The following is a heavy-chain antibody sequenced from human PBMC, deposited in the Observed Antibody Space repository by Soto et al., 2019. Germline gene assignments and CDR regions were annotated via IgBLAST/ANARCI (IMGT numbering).Heavy chain of an antibody. CDR2: INPNSGGT. V-gene: IGHV1-2*04. Sequence: ASVKVACKTSGYTFTSYGISWVRQAPGQGLEWMGWINPNSGGTNYAQKFQGWVTMTRDTSISTAYMELSRLRSDDTAVYYCARSASNGDYPLDYWGQGTLVTVSS. D-gene: IGHD4-17*01. CDR1: GYTFTSYG. J-gene: IGHJ4*02. CDR3: ARSASNGDYPLDY.